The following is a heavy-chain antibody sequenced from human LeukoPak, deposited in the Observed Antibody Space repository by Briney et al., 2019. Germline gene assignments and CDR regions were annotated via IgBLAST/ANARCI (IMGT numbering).Heavy chain of an antibody. D-gene: IGHD2-21*01. Sequence: SVKVSCKASGGTFSSYAISWVRQAPGQGLEWMGGIIPIFGTANYAQKFQGRVTITADGSTSTAYMELSCLRSEDTAVYYCARDAGDCGGDCYLNWFDPWGQGTLVTVSS. J-gene: IGHJ5*02. CDR2: IIPIFGTA. CDR3: ARDAGDCGGDCYLNWFDP. V-gene: IGHV1-69*13. CDR1: GGTFSSYA.